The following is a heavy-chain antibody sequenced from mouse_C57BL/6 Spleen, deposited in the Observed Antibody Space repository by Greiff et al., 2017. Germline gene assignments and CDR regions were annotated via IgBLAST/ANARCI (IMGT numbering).Heavy chain of an antibody. D-gene: IGHD1-1*01. CDR2: IDPSDSYN. Sequence: QVQLQQPGAELVKPGASVKLSCKASGYTFTSYWMQWVQQRPGQGLAWIGEIDPSDSYNNYNQKIKGKATLTVDTSSNTAYMKLSSLTSEDSAVYYCASRGSYPVRYWGTGTSVTVSS. CDR3: ASRGSYPVRY. V-gene: IGHV1-50*01. J-gene: IGHJ1*03. CDR1: GYTFTSYW.